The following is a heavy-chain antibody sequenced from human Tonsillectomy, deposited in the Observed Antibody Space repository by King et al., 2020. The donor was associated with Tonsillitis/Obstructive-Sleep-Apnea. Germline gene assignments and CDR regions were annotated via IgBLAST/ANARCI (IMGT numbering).Heavy chain of an antibody. J-gene: IGHJ4*02. CDR3: AKDQYSSTSCYQ. V-gene: IGHV3-23*04. Sequence: VQLVESGGGLVQPGGSLRLSCAASGFTFSSYAMSWVRQAPGKGLEWGSAISGSGGSTYYADSVKGRFTISRDNSKNTLYLQMNSLRSEDTAVYYCAKDQYSSTSCYQWGQGTLVSVAS. CDR2: ISGSGGST. D-gene: IGHD2-2*01. CDR1: GFTFSSYA.